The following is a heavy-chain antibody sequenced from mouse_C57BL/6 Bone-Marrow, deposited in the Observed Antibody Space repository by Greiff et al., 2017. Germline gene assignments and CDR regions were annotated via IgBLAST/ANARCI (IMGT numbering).Heavy chain of an antibody. CDR3: ARSHYYGSSLYYAMDD. Sequence: VQLKESGPGLAKPSQTLSLTCSVTGYSITSDYWNWIRKFPGNKLEYMGYISYSGSTYYNPSLKSRISITRDTSKNQYYLQLNSVTTEDTATYYCARSHYYGSSLYYAMDDWGQGTSVTVSS. CDR2: ISYSGST. D-gene: IGHD1-1*01. CDR1: GYSITSDY. J-gene: IGHJ4*01. V-gene: IGHV3-8*01.